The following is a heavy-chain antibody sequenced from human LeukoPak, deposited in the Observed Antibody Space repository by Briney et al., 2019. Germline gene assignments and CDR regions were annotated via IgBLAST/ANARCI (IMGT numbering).Heavy chain of an antibody. Sequence: SETLSLTCTVSGGSISSSSYYWGWIRQPPGKGLEWIGSIYYSGSTYYNPSLKSRVTISVDTSKNQFSLKLSSVTAADTAVYYCARALLGIGAFDIWGQGTMVTVSS. CDR3: ARALLGIGAFDI. J-gene: IGHJ3*02. CDR2: IYYSGST. V-gene: IGHV4-39*07. CDR1: GGSISSSSYY. D-gene: IGHD7-27*01.